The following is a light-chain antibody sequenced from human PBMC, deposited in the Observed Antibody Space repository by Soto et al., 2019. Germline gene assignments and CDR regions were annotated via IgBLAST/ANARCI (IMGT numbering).Light chain of an antibody. CDR1: QSVSSSY. CDR2: GAS. J-gene: IGKJ1*01. V-gene: IGKV3-20*01. Sequence: ESVLTQSPGTLSLSPGERATLSCRASQSVSSSYLAWYQQKPGQAPRLLIYGASSRATGIPDRFSGSGSGTDFTLTISRLEPEDSTVYYCQQYGSSPWTFGQGTKVDI. CDR3: QQYGSSPWT.